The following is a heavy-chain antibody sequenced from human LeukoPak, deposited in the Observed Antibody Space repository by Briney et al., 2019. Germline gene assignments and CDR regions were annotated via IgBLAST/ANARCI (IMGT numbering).Heavy chain of an antibody. D-gene: IGHD3-16*01. Sequence: GASVKVSCKASGYTFTSYGISWVRQAPRQGLEWMGWISAYNGDIKYAEKFQDRITMTTDTFTNTAYMELRSLRSDDTAVYYCAKVGGYWGQGTLVTVSS. J-gene: IGHJ4*02. CDR1: GYTFTSYG. CDR3: AKVGGY. V-gene: IGHV1-18*01. CDR2: ISAYNGDI.